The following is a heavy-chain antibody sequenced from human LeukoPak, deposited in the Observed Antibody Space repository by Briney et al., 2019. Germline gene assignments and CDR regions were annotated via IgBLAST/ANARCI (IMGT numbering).Heavy chain of an antibody. CDR2: IYTSGST. J-gene: IGHJ5*02. CDR3: ARAYYGSGIGP. V-gene: IGHV4-61*02. CDR1: GGSISSGSYY. D-gene: IGHD3-10*01. Sequence: PSETLSLTCTVSGGSISSGSYYWSWIRQPAGKGLEWIGRIYTSGSTNYNPSLKSRVTISVDTSKNQFSLKLSSVTAADTAVYYCARAYYGSGIGPWGQGTLVTVSS.